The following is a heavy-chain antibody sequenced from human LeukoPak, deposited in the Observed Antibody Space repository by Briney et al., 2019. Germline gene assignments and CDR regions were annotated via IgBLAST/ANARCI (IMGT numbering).Heavy chain of an antibody. CDR3: AKSQWLVRIDAFDI. V-gene: IGHV3-23*01. Sequence: GGSLRLSCAASGFTFSSYAVSWVRQAPGKGLEWVSGLSGTGESTYIADSLKGRSTISRDNSRDTLYLQMNSLRAEDTAIYYCAKSQWLVRIDAFDIWGQGTMVTVSS. CDR1: GFTFSSYA. D-gene: IGHD5-12*01. CDR2: LSGTGEST. J-gene: IGHJ3*02.